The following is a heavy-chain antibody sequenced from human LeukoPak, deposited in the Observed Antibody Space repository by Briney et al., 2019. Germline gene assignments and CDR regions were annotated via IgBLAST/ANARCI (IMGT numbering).Heavy chain of an antibody. CDR1: GYPFTAYW. J-gene: IGHJ4*02. CDR2: IYPVASDT. V-gene: IGHV5-51*01. Sequence: GGSLEISCQSPGYPFTAYWIGWVRQMPGKGLGGMGIIYPVASDTRYSPSFQGQVTISADKSVSTAYLQWSSLKASDTAMYHCPTQASSSVSSWPCDYWGQGTLVTVSS. CDR3: PTQASSSVSSWPCDY. D-gene: IGHD6-13*01.